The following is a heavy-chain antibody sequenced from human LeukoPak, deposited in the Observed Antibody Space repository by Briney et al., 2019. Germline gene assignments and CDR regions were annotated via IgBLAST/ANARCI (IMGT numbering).Heavy chain of an antibody. Sequence: GGSLRLSCATSGFTFSSYGMHWVRQAPGRGLEGVAVIWHDGTEKHYADSVKGRFAISRDSSKATLYLQMSSLRAEDTAIYYCAKGLGVGYCSGGSCYNNWLDPWGQGTLVTVSS. D-gene: IGHD2-15*01. CDR2: IWHDGTEK. CDR3: AKGLGVGYCSGGSCYNNWLDP. CDR1: GFTFSSYG. J-gene: IGHJ5*02. V-gene: IGHV3-33*03.